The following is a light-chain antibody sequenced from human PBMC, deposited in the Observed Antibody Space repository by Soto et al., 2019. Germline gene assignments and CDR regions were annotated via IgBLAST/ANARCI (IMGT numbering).Light chain of an antibody. Sequence: EIVVTQSPATPSVSPGERVTLSCRASQSVSSSLAWYQQRPGQAPRLLIYDTSTRAAGIAARFSGSGSGTEFTLTISILQSEDFAGYYCQQYVHWPPGTFGQGTKVDIK. J-gene: IGKJ1*01. CDR1: QSVSSS. V-gene: IGKV3-15*01. CDR3: QQYVHWPPGT. CDR2: DTS.